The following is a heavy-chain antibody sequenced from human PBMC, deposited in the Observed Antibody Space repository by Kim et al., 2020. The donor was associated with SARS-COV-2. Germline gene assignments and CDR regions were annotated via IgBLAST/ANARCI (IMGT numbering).Heavy chain of an antibody. V-gene: IGHV3-30*04. CDR3: ARDLSSLALGSGWNYFDY. CDR2: ISYDGSNK. J-gene: IGHJ4*02. Sequence: GGSLRLSCAASGFTFSSYAMHWVRQAPGKGLEWVAVISYDGSNKYYADSVKGRFTISRDNSKNTLYLQMNSLRAEDTAVYYCARDLSSLALGSGWNYFDYWGQGTLVTVSS. D-gene: IGHD6-19*01. CDR1: GFTFSSYA.